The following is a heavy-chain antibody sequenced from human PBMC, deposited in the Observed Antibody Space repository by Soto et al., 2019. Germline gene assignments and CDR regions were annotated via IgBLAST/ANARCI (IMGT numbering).Heavy chain of an antibody. CDR2: VHYGGST. CDR1: GGFISGSGYY. Sequence: QLQLQESGPGLVKPSETPSLTCTVSGGFISGSGYYWGWMRQPPGKGLEWVGSVHYGGSTYYNPALTSRVTISVDTSKNHFSLKLSSVTAAYTAVYYCARSSAQASAIWGQGTMVTVSS. J-gene: IGHJ3*02. D-gene: IGHD2-2*01. CDR3: ARSSAQASAI. V-gene: IGHV4-39*02.